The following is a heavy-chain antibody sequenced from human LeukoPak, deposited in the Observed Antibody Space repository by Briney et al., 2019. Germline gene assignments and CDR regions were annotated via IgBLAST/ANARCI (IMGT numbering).Heavy chain of an antibody. V-gene: IGHV4-39*01. D-gene: IGHD5-24*01. Sequence: SENLSLTCIVSGGSISSSSYYWGWIRQPPGKGLEWIGTLFYSGNTYYTPSLKCRVTISVDTSKNQFSLKLTSVTAADTAVYYCARPGDGYNLGYWGQGTLVTVSS. CDR1: GGSISSSSYY. CDR3: ARPGDGYNLGY. CDR2: LFYSGNT. J-gene: IGHJ4*02.